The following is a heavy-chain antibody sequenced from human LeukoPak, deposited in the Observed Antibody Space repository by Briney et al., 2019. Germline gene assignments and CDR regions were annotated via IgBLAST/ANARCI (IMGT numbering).Heavy chain of an antibody. J-gene: IGHJ6*02. CDR2: IIPIFGTA. CDR1: GGTFSSYA. CDR3: XXXXXXXXXXYXYGMDV. V-gene: IGHV1-69*13. Sequence: GASVKVSCKASGGTFSSYAISWVRQAPGQGLEWMGGIIPIFGTANYAQKFQGRVTITADESTSTAYMELSSLRSEDTAVYYCXXXXXXXXXXYXYGMDVWGQGTTVTVPS.